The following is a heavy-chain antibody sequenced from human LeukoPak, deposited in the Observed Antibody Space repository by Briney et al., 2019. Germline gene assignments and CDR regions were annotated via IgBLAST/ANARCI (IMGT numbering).Heavy chain of an antibody. J-gene: IGHJ4*02. CDR3: ARHASVDGNWPRPLDY. CDR1: GGSISSSNYY. V-gene: IGHV4-39*01. Sequence: KPSETLSLTCTVSGGSISSSNYYWGWIRQPPGKGLEWIGNIYYSGSTYYKPSLKTRVTISVDTSKNQFSLKLTSVTAADTAVYYCARHASVDGNWPRPLDYCGQGSLVTVSS. CDR2: IYYSGST. D-gene: IGHD6-19*01.